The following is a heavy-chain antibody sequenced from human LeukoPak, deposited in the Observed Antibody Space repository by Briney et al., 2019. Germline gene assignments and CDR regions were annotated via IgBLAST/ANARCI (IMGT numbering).Heavy chain of an antibody. V-gene: IGHV3-11*04. CDR1: GFTFSSYW. CDR2: ISSSGNTK. D-gene: IGHD6-19*01. CDR3: ARDGGSAWFFRY. Sequence: GGSLRLSCAASGFTFSSYWMSWVRQAPGKGLEWVSYISSSGNTKYYADSVKGRFTISRDNAKNSLSLQMNSLRAEDTAVYYCARDGGSAWFFRYWGQGTLVTVSS. J-gene: IGHJ4*02.